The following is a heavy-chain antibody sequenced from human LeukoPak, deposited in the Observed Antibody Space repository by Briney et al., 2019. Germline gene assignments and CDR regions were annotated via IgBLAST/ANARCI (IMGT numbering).Heavy chain of an antibody. D-gene: IGHD3-22*01. J-gene: IGHJ3*02. CDR2: ISSSGSTI. Sequence: PGGSLRLSCAASGFTFSSYEMNWVRQAPGKGLEWVSYISSSGSTIYYADSVKGRFTISRDNAKNSLYLQMNSLRAEDTAVYYCARVKRYYDSSGYPDDAFDIWGQGTMVTVSS. CDR1: GFTFSSYE. CDR3: ARVKRYYDSSGYPDDAFDI. V-gene: IGHV3-48*03.